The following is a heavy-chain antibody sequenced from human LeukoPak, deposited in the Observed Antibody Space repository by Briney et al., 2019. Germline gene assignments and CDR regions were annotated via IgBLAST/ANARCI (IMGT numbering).Heavy chain of an antibody. D-gene: IGHD3-10*01. Sequence: PGGSLRLSCAASGFTFGSYSMNWVRQAPGKGLEWVSYIRSSSSTIYYADSVKGRFTISRDNAKNSLYLQMNSLRAEDTAVYYCARGGDPFDYWGQGTLVTVSS. CDR1: GFTFGSYS. CDR2: IRSSSSTI. V-gene: IGHV3-48*01. J-gene: IGHJ4*02. CDR3: ARGGDPFDY.